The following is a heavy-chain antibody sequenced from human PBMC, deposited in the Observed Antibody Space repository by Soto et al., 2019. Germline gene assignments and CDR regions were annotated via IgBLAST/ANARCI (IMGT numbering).Heavy chain of an antibody. CDR3: AKDSRSGTRITIFGVDYMDV. V-gene: IGHV3-23*01. D-gene: IGHD3-3*01. J-gene: IGHJ6*03. CDR2: ISDGGGST. CDR1: GLTFSSYA. Sequence: PGGSLRLSCAASGLTFSSYAMTWVRQAPGKGLEWVAAISDGGGSTYYADSVKGRFTISRDNSKNTLYLQMNSLRVEDTAVFYCAKDSRSGTRITIFGVDYMDVWGKGTKVTVSS.